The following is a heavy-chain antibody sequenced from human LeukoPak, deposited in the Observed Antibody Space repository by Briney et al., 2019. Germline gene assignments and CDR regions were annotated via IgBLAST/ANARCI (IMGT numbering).Heavy chain of an antibody. CDR2: IYTSGST. CDR1: GGSISSGTYY. CDR3: ARDRGYSLSGVFDY. Sequence: SETLSLTCTVSGGSISSGTYYWSWIRQPAGKGLAWIGRIYTSGSTNYNPSLKSRVSISVDTSKNQFSLKLSSVTAADTAVYYCARDRGYSLSGVFDYWGQGTLVTVSS. D-gene: IGHD5-18*01. V-gene: IGHV4-61*02. J-gene: IGHJ4*02.